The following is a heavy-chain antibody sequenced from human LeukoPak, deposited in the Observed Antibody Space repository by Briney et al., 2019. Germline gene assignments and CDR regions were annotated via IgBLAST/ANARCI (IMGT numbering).Heavy chain of an antibody. V-gene: IGHV4-4*07. CDR1: GGSISSYY. Sequence: PSETLSLTCTVSGGSISSYYWSWIRQPARKGLEWIGRIYTTGSTNYNPSLKSRVTMSVDTSKNQFSLKLSSVTAADTAVYYCARVTGTTLYYYMDVWGKGTTVTVSS. J-gene: IGHJ6*03. CDR2: IYTTGST. CDR3: ARVTGTTLYYYMDV. D-gene: IGHD1-7*01.